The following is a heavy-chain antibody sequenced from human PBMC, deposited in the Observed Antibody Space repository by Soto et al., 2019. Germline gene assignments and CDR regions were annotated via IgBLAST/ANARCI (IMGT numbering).Heavy chain of an antibody. Sequence: GESLKISCKGSGYTFTNYWIGWVRQMPGKGLEWMGIIYPGDSDTKYNPSFQGQVTISADKSITTTYLQWSSLKASDTAIYYCAASIFYYGMDVWGQGTTVTVYS. CDR2: IYPGDSDT. CDR3: AASIFYYGMDV. J-gene: IGHJ6*02. V-gene: IGHV5-51*01. CDR1: GYTFTNYW.